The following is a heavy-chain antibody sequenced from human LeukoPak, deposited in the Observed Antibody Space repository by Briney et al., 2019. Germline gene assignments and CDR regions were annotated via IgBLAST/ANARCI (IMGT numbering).Heavy chain of an antibody. CDR2: INPGGGST. V-gene: IGHV1-46*01. CDR1: GYTFTNFY. Sequence: ASVKVSCEASGYTFTNFYMHWVRQAPGQGLEWMGIINPGGGSTTYAQTFQGRVTMTRDTSTSTVYMELSSLRSEDTAVYYCARGEYYYGSGRGAFDIWGQGTVVTVSS. J-gene: IGHJ3*02. CDR3: ARGEYYYGSGRGAFDI. D-gene: IGHD3-10*01.